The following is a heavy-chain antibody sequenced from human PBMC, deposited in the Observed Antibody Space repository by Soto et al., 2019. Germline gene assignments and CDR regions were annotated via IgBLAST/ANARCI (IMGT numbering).Heavy chain of an antibody. CDR1: GFTFSSYA. CDR3: AKGGPYYYDSSGYYDY. Sequence: EVQLLESGRGLVQPGGSLRLSCAASGFTFSSYAMSWVRQAPGKGLEWVSAISGSGGSTYYADSVKGRFTISRDNSKNTLYLQMNSLRAEDTAVYYCAKGGPYYYDSSGYYDYWGQGTLVTVSS. V-gene: IGHV3-23*01. J-gene: IGHJ4*02. CDR2: ISGSGGST. D-gene: IGHD3-22*01.